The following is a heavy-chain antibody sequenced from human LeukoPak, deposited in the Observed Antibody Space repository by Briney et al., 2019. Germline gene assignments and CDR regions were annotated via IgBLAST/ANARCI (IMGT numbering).Heavy chain of an antibody. J-gene: IGHJ4*02. V-gene: IGHV4-61*02. D-gene: IGHD3-10*01. CDR3: ARWAGVSFDY. CDR1: GGSISSGSYY. CDR2: IYTSGST. Sequence: PSETLSLTCTVSGGSISSGSYYWSWIWQPAGKGLEWIGRIYTSGSTNYNPSLKSRVTISVDTSKNQFSLKLSSVTAADTAVYYCARWAGVSFDYWGQGTLVTVSS.